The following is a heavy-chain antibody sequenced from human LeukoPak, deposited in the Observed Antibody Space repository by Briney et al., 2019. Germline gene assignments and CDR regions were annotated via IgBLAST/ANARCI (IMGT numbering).Heavy chain of an antibody. J-gene: IGHJ3*02. D-gene: IGHD2-15*01. CDR3: ARAGYCSGGSCYEAFDI. V-gene: IGHV3-21*01. CDR2: ISSSSSYI. Sequence: AGGSLRLSCAASGFTFSSYSMNWVRQAPGKGLEWVSSISSSSSYIYYADSVKGRFTISRDNAKNSLYLQMNSLRAEDTAVYYCARAGYCSGGSCYEAFDIWGQGTMVTVSS. CDR1: GFTFSSYS.